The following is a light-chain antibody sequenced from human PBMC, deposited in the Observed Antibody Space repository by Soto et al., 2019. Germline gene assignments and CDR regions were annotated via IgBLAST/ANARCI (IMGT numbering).Light chain of an antibody. V-gene: IGKV1-9*01. Sequence: DIQLTQSPSFLSASVGDRVTIPCRASQGISSYLAWYQQKQGKAPKLLIYAASTLQSGVPSRFSGSGSGTDFTLTISSLQPEDFATYYCQQLNSYPRTFGQGTKVDIK. CDR1: QGISSY. CDR3: QQLNSYPRT. CDR2: AAS. J-gene: IGKJ1*01.